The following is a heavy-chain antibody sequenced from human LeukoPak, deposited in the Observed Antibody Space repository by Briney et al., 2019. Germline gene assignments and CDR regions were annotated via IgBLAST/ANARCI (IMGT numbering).Heavy chain of an antibody. D-gene: IGHD3-22*01. J-gene: IGHJ4*02. CDR3: AAVEREYFDTSGYFDY. CDR1: GGSISSYY. Sequence: PSETLSLTCTVSGGSISSYYWSWIRQPPGKGLEWIGYVSYSGSTNYNPSLKSRVTISVDTSKNQFSLKLSSVTAEDTAVYYCAAVEREYFDTSGYFDYWGQGTLVTVSS. V-gene: IGHV4-59*01. CDR2: VSYSGST.